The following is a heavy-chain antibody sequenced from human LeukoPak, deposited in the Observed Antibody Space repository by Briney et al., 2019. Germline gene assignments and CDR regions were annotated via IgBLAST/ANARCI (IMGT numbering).Heavy chain of an antibody. J-gene: IGHJ4*02. V-gene: IGHV3-11*06. Sequence: GGSLRLSCAASGFTFSDYYMSWIGQAPGQGLEWVSYISSSSSYTNYADSVKGRFTISRDNAKNSLYLQMNSLRAEDTAVYYCARSAADKYSSSDYWGQGTLVTVSS. D-gene: IGHD6-13*01. CDR1: GFTFSDYY. CDR3: ARSAADKYSSSDY. CDR2: ISSSSSYT.